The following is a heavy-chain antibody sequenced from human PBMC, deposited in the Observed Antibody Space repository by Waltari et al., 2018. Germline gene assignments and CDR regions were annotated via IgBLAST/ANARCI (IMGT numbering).Heavy chain of an antibody. J-gene: IGHJ4*02. D-gene: IGHD2-2*02. CDR1: GYTFTSYA. CDR3: ARGRGTATAIWMVL. V-gene: IGHV1-3*01. CDR2: INAGNGNT. Sequence: QVQLVQSGAEVKKPGASVKVSCKASGYTFTSYAMHWVRQAPGQRLEWMGWINAGNGNTKYSQKFQGRVTITRDTSASTAYMGLSSLRSEDTAVYYCARGRGTATAIWMVLWGQGTLVTVSS.